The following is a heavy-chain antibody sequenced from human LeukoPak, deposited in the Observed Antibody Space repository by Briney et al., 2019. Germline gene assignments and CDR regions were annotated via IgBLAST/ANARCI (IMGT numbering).Heavy chain of an antibody. CDR2: ISWNSGSI. CDR1: GFTFDDYA. D-gene: IGHD1-26*01. CDR3: AKDIGPGGSYNAFDI. Sequence: GGSLRLSCAASGFTFDDYAMHWVRQAPGKGLEWVSGISWNSGSIGYADSVKGRFTISRDNAKNSLYLQMNSLRAEDTALYYCAKDIGPGGSYNAFDIWGQGTMVTVSS. J-gene: IGHJ3*02. V-gene: IGHV3-9*01.